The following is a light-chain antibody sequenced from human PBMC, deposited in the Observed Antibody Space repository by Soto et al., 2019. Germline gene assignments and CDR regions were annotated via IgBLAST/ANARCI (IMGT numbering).Light chain of an antibody. CDR2: DAS. CDR3: QHYNSYSEA. V-gene: IGKV1-5*01. J-gene: IGKJ1*01. Sequence: DIQMTQSPSTLSASVGDRVTITCRASQSSSSWLAWYQQKPGEAPKLLIYDASSLESGVPPRFSGSGSGTEFTLTISSLQPDDFATYYRQHYNSYSEAFGQGTKV. CDR1: QSSSSW.